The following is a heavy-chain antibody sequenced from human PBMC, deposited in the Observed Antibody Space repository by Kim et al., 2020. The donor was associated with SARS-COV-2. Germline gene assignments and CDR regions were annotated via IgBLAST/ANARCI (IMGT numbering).Heavy chain of an antibody. V-gene: IGHV3-48*02. D-gene: IGHD1-7*01. J-gene: IGHJ4*02. CDR2: IIVTDAI. CDR1: GFTFTTYN. CDR3: ARDWNLGIDV. Sequence: GGSLRLSCAASGFTFTTYNMNWVRQAPGKGLEWISDIIVTDAIYYADSVKGRFTISRDYAKNSLDLQMNSLRDEDTAVYYCARDWNLGIDVWGQGTLGTVSS.